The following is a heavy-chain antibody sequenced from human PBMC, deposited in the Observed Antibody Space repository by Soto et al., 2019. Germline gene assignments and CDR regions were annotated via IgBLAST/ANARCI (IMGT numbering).Heavy chain of an antibody. J-gene: IGHJ4*02. CDR1: GFTFSIYS. CDR3: AKVVNWVFDY. CDR2: ISGSGGST. V-gene: IGHV3-23*01. D-gene: IGHD7-27*01. Sequence: LXLSCAASGFTFSIYSMSWVRQAPGKGLEWVSAISGSGGSTYYADSVKGRFTISRDNSKNTLYLQMNSLRAEDTAVYYCAKVVNWVFDYWGQGTLVTVSS.